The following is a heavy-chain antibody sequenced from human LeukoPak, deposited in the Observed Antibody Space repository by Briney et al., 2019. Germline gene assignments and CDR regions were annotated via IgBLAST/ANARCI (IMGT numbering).Heavy chain of an antibody. CDR1: GGSFSGYY. V-gene: IGHV4-34*01. CDR2: INHSGST. D-gene: IGHD3-22*01. Sequence: PSETLSLTCAVYGGSFSGYYWSWIRQPPGKGLEWIGEINHSGSTNYNPSLKSRVTISVDTSKNQFSLKLSSVTAADTAVYYCGRDSYDSSGYLWGQGTLVTVSS. J-gene: IGHJ5*02. CDR3: GRDSYDSSGYL.